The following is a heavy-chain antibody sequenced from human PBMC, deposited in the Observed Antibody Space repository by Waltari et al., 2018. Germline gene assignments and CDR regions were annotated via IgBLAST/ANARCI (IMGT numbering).Heavy chain of an antibody. J-gene: IGHJ3*01. Sequence: QVHLVESGGGVVQPGGSLRLSCAASGFTFSDYGMPWVRQAPGKGLEWVAFIRYDASVIYYRDSVKGRFTISRDNSKNTLFLQMSSLRPEDTAVYYCAKVGVGLTTWYPFDVWGQGTMVTVSS. V-gene: IGHV3-30*02. CDR2: IRYDASVI. D-gene: IGHD1-1*01. CDR3: AKVGVGLTTWYPFDV. CDR1: GFTFSDYG.